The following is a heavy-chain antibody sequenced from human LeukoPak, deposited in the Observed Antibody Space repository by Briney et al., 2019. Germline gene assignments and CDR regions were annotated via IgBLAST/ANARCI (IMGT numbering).Heavy chain of an antibody. J-gene: IGHJ4*02. V-gene: IGHV1-69*05. Sequence: SVKVSCKASGGTFSSSAIIWVRQAPGQGLEWMGGIIPFFGTANYAQKFQGRVTITTDESTSTASMELSRLRSEDTAVYYCARAGYGYSDYWGQGTLVTVSS. CDR2: IIPFFGTA. CDR3: ARAGYGYSDY. D-gene: IGHD5-18*01. CDR1: GGTFSSSA.